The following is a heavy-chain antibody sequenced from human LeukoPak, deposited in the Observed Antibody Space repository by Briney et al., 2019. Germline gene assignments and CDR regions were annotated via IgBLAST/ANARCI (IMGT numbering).Heavy chain of an antibody. CDR2: VDADGSTT. Sequence: GGSLRLSCAASGFTFSNYWMHWVRQAPGKGLMWVSRVDADGSTTRYADSVKDRFTISRDNAKNTVYLQMNSLRVEDTAVYYCARGDYRGGGNWGQGTLVTVSS. V-gene: IGHV3-74*01. CDR1: GFTFSNYW. D-gene: IGHD1-26*01. J-gene: IGHJ4*02. CDR3: ARGDYRGGGN.